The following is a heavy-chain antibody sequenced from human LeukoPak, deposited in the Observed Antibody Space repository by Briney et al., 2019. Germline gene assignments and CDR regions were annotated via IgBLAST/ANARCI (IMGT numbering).Heavy chain of an antibody. Sequence: GGSLRLSCAASGFTFSSYAMHWVRQAPGKGLEWVAVISYDGSNKYYADSVKGRFTISRDNSKNTLYLQMNSLRAEDTAVYYCAREGSITGTGFDYWGQGTLVTVSS. CDR3: AREGSITGTGFDY. J-gene: IGHJ4*02. CDR2: ISYDGSNK. D-gene: IGHD1-20*01. V-gene: IGHV3-30-3*01. CDR1: GFTFSSYA.